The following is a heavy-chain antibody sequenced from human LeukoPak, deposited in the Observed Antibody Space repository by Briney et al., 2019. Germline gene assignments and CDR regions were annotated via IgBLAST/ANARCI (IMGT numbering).Heavy chain of an antibody. Sequence: GGSLRLSCAASGFTFDDYAMHWVRQAPGKGLEWVSGISWNSGNIDYADSVKGRFTISRDNAKNSLYLQMNSLRAEDTALHYCAKDHSYSISQHYFDYWGQGTLVTVSS. J-gene: IGHJ4*02. CDR2: ISWNSGNI. D-gene: IGHD6-6*01. CDR1: GFTFDDYA. V-gene: IGHV3-9*01. CDR3: AKDHSYSISQHYFDY.